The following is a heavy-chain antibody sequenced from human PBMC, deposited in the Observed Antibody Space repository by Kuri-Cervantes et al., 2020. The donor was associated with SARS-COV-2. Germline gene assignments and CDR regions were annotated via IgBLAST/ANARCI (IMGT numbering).Heavy chain of an antibody. J-gene: IGHJ5*02. Sequence: ETLSLTCAASGFTFSSNAMTWVRQAPGKGLEWVSGISGSGRSTYYADSVKGRFTISRDNSKNTSHLQMNSLRAEDTAVYYCAKGWNSLDPWGQGTLVTVSS. CDR2: ISGSGRST. CDR1: GFTFSSNA. D-gene: IGHD1-1*01. CDR3: AKGWNSLDP. V-gene: IGHV3-23*01.